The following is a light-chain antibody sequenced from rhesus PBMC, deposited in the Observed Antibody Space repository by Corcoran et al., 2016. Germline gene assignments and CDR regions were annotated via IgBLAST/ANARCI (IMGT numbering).Light chain of an antibody. CDR1: QGISSW. CDR2: WAS. J-gene: IGKJ1*01. Sequence: DIQMTQSPSSLSASVGDRVTITCRASQGISSWLAWYQQKPGKAPNLLLYWASSLQSGVASRFSGNGSWTEFTLTISSLKPEDFATYYCHKYNSAPWTFGQGTKVEIK. CDR3: HKYNSAPWT. V-gene: IGKV1-21*01.